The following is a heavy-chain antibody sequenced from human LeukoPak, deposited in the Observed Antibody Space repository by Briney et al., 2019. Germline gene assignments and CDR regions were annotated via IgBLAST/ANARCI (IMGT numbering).Heavy chain of an antibody. J-gene: IGHJ4*02. CDR2: ISSRSSYI. CDR3: AKARIGGTTVVTPIDY. V-gene: IGHV3-21*04. D-gene: IGHD4-23*01. CDR1: GFTLSSYS. Sequence: GGSLRLSCAASGFTLSSYSMTWVRQPPGKGREWVSSISSRSSYICYADSEKGRFTISRDNAKNALYLQMNSLRAEDTAWYYCAKARIGGTTVVTPIDYWGQGTLVTVSS.